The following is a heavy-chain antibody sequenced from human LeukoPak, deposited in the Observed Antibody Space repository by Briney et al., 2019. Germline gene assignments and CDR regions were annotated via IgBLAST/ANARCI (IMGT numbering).Heavy chain of an antibody. V-gene: IGHV1-18*01. CDR2: ISAYNGNT. Sequence: ASVKVSCKASGGSFTSYGISWVRQAPGQGLEWMGWISAYNGNTNYAQKLQGRVTMTTDTSTSTAYMELRSLRSEDTAVYYCARAKRTKRRMEIAVAGTVIYYFDYWGQGTLVTVSS. CDR1: GGSFTSYG. CDR3: ARAKRTKRRMEIAVAGTVIYYFDY. J-gene: IGHJ4*02. D-gene: IGHD6-19*01.